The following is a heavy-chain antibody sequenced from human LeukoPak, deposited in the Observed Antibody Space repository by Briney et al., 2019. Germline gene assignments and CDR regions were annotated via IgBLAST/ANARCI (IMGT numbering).Heavy chain of an antibody. D-gene: IGHD4-17*01. CDR1: GYTFTTYS. V-gene: IGHV1-2*02. CDR2: INSNSGDT. J-gene: IGHJ2*01. Sequence: ASVKVSCKASGYTFTTYSMNWVRQAPGQGLEWMGWINSNSGDTNYAQKFQGRVTMTRDTSISTAYMELSRLRSDDTAVYYCARDWAHEVTTGYWYFDLWGRGTLVTVSS. CDR3: ARDWAHEVTTGYWYFDL.